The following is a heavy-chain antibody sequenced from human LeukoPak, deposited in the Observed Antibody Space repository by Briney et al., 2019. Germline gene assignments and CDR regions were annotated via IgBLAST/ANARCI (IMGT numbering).Heavy chain of an antibody. CDR1: GYSFTSYW. Sequence: GESLKISCKGSGYSFTSYWIGWVRQMPGKGLEWMGIICPGDSDTRYSPPFQGQVTILVDKSISTAYLQWSNLKASDTAMYYCARRGDYGDYWFDPWGQGTLVTVSS. J-gene: IGHJ5*02. CDR3: ARRGDYGDYWFDP. D-gene: IGHD4-17*01. V-gene: IGHV5-51*01. CDR2: ICPGDSDT.